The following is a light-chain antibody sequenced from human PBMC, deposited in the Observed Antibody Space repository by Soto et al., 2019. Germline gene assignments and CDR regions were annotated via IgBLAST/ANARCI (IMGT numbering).Light chain of an antibody. CDR1: QGIRSY. CDR2: AVS. V-gene: IGKV1-9*01. Sequence: DIQLTQSPSFLSASVGDRVTSTCRASQGIRSYFAWYQQRPGKAPKLLIYAVSTLQSGDPSRFSGSASGTEFTLTISTLQPEDFATYYCQQLISDRLTFGGGTKVEIK. J-gene: IGKJ4*01. CDR3: QQLISDRLT.